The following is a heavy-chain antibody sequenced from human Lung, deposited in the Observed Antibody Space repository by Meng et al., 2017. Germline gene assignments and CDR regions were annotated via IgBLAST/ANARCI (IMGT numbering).Heavy chain of an antibody. J-gene: IGHJ4*02. Sequence: QWQQQQWGAGLLRPSETLSLTCVVSGGSISGYFWTWIRQPAGKGLDWIGRVYSSGSANYNPSLKSRVTMSVDRSKNQFSLQLTSVTAADTAVYYCARGVGSLDFWGQGALVTVSS. CDR2: VYSSGSA. D-gene: IGHD2-8*01. V-gene: IGHV4-59*10. CDR3: ARGVGSLDF. CDR1: GGSISGYF.